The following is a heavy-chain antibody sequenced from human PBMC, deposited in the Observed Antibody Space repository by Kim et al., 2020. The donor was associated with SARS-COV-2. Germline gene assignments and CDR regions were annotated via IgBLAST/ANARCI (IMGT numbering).Heavy chain of an antibody. CDR1: GFNFHAYW. V-gene: IGHV3-7*03. J-gene: IGHJ6*02. Sequence: GGSLRLSCAASGFNFHAYWMTWVRQAPGKGLEWVANVSPDGSEKFYFTSERDGFTISRDNAKNSLYLQLSNLRAEDTAVYYCARQGTFGDSVLDVWGQGTTVTVSS. D-gene: IGHD4-17*01. CDR2: VSPDGSEK. CDR3: ARQGTFGDSVLDV.